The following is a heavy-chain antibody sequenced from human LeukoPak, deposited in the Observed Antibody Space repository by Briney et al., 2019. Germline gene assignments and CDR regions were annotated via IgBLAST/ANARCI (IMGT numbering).Heavy chain of an antibody. V-gene: IGHV1-18*01. Sequence: ASVKVSCKASGYTFTSYDISWVRQAPGQGLEWMGWISAYNGNTNYAQKLQGRVTMTTDTSTSTAYMELRSLRSDDTAVYYCARNKSRVTSFDYWGQGTLVTVSS. CDR2: ISAYNGNT. J-gene: IGHJ4*02. D-gene: IGHD2-21*02. CDR3: ARNKSRVTSFDY. CDR1: GYTFTSYD.